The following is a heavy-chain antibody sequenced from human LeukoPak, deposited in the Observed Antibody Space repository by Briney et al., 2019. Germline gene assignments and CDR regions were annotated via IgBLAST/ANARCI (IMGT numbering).Heavy chain of an antibody. D-gene: IGHD4-17*01. CDR3: ARDDYGVRGDY. CDR1: GYTFTSYY. CDR2: INPSGGST. V-gene: IGHV1-46*01. Sequence: ASVKVSCKASGYTFTSYYTHWVRQAPGQGLEWMGIINPSGGSTSYAQKFQGRVTMTRDTSTSTVYMELSSLRSEDTAVYYCARDDYGVRGDYWGQGTLVTVSS. J-gene: IGHJ4*02.